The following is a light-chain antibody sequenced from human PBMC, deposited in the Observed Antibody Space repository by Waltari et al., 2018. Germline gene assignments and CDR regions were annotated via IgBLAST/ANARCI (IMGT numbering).Light chain of an antibody. CDR3: QQYNDWPLT. Sequence: EIVMTPSPATLSVSPGESATLSCRASQSISRDLAWYQQKPGQAPRLLISGASTRATGISGRFSGSGSGTDFTLTITSLQSEDFAVYYCQQYNDWPLTFGGGTKVEIK. CDR1: QSISRD. J-gene: IGKJ4*01. CDR2: GAS. V-gene: IGKV3-15*01.